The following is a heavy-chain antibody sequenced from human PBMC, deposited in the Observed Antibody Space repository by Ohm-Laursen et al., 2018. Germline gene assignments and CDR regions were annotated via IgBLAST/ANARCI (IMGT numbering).Heavy chain of an antibody. Sequence: GTLSLTCTVSGGSISSYYWSWIRQPPGKGLEWIGYIYYSGSTYYNPSLKSRVTISVDTSKNQFSLKLSSVTAADTAVYYCARTAMVSSFDYWGQGTLVTVSS. CDR3: ARTAMVSSFDY. CDR1: GGSISSYY. V-gene: IGHV4-59*12. CDR2: IYYSGST. J-gene: IGHJ4*02. D-gene: IGHD5-18*01.